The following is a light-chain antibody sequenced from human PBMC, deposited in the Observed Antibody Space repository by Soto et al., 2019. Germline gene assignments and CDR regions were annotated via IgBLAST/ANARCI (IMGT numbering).Light chain of an antibody. CDR3: SSYTRSSTVV. V-gene: IGLV2-14*01. Sequence: QSALTQPASVSGSPGQSITISCTGTSSDVGGYNYVSWYQQHPGKAPKLMIYEVSNRPSGVSNRFSGSKSANTASLTISGLQAEDEADYYCSSYTRSSTVVFGGGTQLTVL. CDR2: EVS. CDR1: SSDVGGYNY. J-gene: IGLJ2*01.